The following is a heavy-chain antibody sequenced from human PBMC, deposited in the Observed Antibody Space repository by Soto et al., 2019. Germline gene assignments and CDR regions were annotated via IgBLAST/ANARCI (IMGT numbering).Heavy chain of an antibody. V-gene: IGHV3-23*01. CDR3: AKRLFAIVVVGGYDI. Sequence: GGSLRLSCVGSGLTFSSYAMGWVRQAPGKGLEWVSGIDGTGGSTYYAESVKGRFTISRDNSKNTLYLQMNSLRVEDTAVYYCAKRLFAIVVVGGYDIWGQGTMVTVSS. CDR1: GLTFSSYA. CDR2: IDGTGGST. J-gene: IGHJ3*02. D-gene: IGHD5-12*01.